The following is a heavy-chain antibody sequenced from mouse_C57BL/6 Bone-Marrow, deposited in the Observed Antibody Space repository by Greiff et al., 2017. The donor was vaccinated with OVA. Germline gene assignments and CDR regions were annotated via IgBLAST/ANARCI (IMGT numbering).Heavy chain of an antibody. CDR1: GYTFTSYW. CDR2: IDPSDSYT. CDR3: KGLFYYSV. Sequence: QVQLQQPGAELVKPGASVKLSCKASGYTFTSYWMQWVKQRPGQGLEWIGEIDPSDSYTNYNHKFKGKSTLTVDTSSSTAYMQLSSLTSEDSAVYYCKGLFYYSVGGQGTTLTASS. J-gene: IGHJ2*01. V-gene: IGHV1-50*01. D-gene: IGHD1-1*01.